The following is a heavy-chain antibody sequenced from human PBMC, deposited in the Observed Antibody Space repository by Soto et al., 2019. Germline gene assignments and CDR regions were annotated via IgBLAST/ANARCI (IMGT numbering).Heavy chain of an antibody. J-gene: IGHJ4*02. Sequence: PSETLSLTCTVSGGSISSGDYYWSWIRQPPGKGLEWIGYIYYSGSTNYNPPLKSRVTISVDTSKNQFSLKLSSVTAADTAVYYCARTLYSYGPRFDYWGQGALVTVSS. CDR3: ARTLYSYGPRFDY. D-gene: IGHD5-18*01. V-gene: IGHV4-61*08. CDR1: GGSISSGDYY. CDR2: IYYSGST.